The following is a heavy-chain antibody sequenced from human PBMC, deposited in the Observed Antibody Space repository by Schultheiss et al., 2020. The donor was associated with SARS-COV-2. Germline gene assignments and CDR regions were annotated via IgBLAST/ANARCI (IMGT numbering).Heavy chain of an antibody. V-gene: IGHV4-61*01. J-gene: IGHJ4*02. CDR3: ARYYDFWSGLDY. CDR1: GGSVSSGSSY. D-gene: IGHD3-3*01. CDR2: MSYSGTT. Sequence: SETLSLTCTVTGGSVSSGSSYWSWIRQPPGKGLEWIGYMSYSGTTNYNPSLKSRVTISLDTSENQFSLMLSSVTTADTAVYYCARYYDFWSGLDYWGRGTLVTVSS.